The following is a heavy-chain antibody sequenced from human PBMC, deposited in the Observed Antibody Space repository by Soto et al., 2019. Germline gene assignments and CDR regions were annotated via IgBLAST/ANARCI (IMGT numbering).Heavy chain of an antibody. CDR3: ARVEMATIPPYFDD. Sequence: GASAKASCRASGGPFSSYAISWVGRAAGQGLAWMGGIIPIFGTANYAQEFQGRVTITADESTRTAYRALSSLRSEDTAVYYCARVEMATIPPYFDDGGPGTLVTVSS. V-gene: IGHV1-69*13. J-gene: IGHJ4*02. D-gene: IGHD5-12*01. CDR2: IIPIFGTA. CDR1: GGPFSSYA.